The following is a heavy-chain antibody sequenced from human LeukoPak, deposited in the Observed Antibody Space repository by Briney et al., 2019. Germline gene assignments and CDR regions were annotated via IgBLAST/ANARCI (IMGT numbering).Heavy chain of an antibody. CDR1: GGSFSGYY. CDR2: INHSGST. J-gene: IGHJ1*01. D-gene: IGHD2-2*01. V-gene: IGHV4-34*01. Sequence: SETLSLTCAVYGGSFSGYYWSWIRQPPGKGLEWIGEINHSGSTNYNPSLKSRVTISVDTSKNQFSLKLSSVTAADTAVYYCARGSPIYCSSTSCYRRMKYFQHWGQGTLVTVSP. CDR3: ARGSPIYCSSTSCYRRMKYFQH.